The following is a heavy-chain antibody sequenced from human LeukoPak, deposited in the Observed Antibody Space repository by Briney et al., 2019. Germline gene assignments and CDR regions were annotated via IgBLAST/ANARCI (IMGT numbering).Heavy chain of an antibody. V-gene: IGHV3-7*03. CDR2: IKQDGSKK. CDR1: GFTFSSYW. D-gene: IGHD5-18*01. Sequence: HPEGSLRLSCAASGFTFSSYWMSWVRQAPGKGLEWVANIKQDGSKKYYADSVKGRFTISRDNAKNSLYLQMNSLRAEDTALYYCAKDMEGHSYASGDFDYWGQGTLVTVSS. J-gene: IGHJ4*02. CDR3: AKDMEGHSYASGDFDY.